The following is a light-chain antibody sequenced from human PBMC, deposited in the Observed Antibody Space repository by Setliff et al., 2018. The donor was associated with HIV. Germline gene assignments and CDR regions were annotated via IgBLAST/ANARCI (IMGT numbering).Light chain of an antibody. J-gene: IGLJ1*01. Sequence: SFELTQPPSVSVALGKTARITCGGNNIGSKSVHWYQQKPGQAPVLVVYDDNDRPSGIPERFSGSNSGNTATLTISRVEAGDEADYYCQVWDSSSDHHGFGTGTKV. CDR2: DDN. V-gene: IGLV3-21*03. CDR3: QVWDSSSDHHG. CDR1: NIGSKS.